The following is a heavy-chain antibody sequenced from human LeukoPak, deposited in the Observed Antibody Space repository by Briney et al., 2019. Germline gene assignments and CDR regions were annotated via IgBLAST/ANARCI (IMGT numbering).Heavy chain of an antibody. CDR1: GGSFSGYY. CDR2: INHSGST. CDR3: ARGIYDFWSGYSFDI. J-gene: IGHJ3*02. Sequence: SETLSLTCAVYGGSFSGYYWSWIRQPPGKGLEWIGEINHSGSTNYNPSLKSRVTISVDTSKNQFSLKLSSVTAADTAVYYCARGIYDFWSGYSFDIWGQGTMVTVSS. V-gene: IGHV4-34*01. D-gene: IGHD3-3*01.